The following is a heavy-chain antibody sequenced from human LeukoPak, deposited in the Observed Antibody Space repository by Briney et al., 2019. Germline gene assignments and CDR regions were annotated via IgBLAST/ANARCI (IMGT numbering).Heavy chain of an antibody. CDR3: ARHLSGVTGYTYGRGIDY. Sequence: PGGSLRLSCAASGFTFSSYFMSWVRQAPGKGLEWVANIKKDGSGKYYVDSVKGRFTISRDNAKKSLYLQMNSLRAEDTAVYYCARHLSGVTGYTYGRGIDYWGQGTLVTVSS. J-gene: IGHJ4*02. CDR2: IKKDGSGK. CDR1: GFTFSSYF. D-gene: IGHD5-18*01. V-gene: IGHV3-7*01.